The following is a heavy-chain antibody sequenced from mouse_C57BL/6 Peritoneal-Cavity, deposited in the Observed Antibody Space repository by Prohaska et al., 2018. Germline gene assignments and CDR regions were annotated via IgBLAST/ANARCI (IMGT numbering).Heavy chain of an antibody. Sequence: EVKLEESGGGLVQPGGSMKLSCVASGFTFSNYWMNWVRQSPEKGLEWVAQIRLKSDNYATNYGESVKGRYTISRDESKSSVYLQMNNLRAEDTGIYYCTRFAYWGQGTLVTVSA. CDR1: GFTFSNYW. J-gene: IGHJ3*01. CDR3: TRFAY. CDR2: IRLKSDNYAT. V-gene: IGHV6-3*01.